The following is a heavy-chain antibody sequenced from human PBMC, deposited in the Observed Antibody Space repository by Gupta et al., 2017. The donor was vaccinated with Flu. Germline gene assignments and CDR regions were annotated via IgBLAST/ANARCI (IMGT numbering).Heavy chain of an antibody. D-gene: IGHD6-13*01. Sequence: QVQLQQWGAGLLKPSETLSLTCAVYGGSFSGYYWSWIRQPPGKGLEWIGEINHSGSTNYNPTRKSRVTISVDTSKNQFSLKLSSVTAAETAVYYCARGRNVAAGEGFDYGGQGTLVTVSS. CDR3: ARGRNVAAGEGFDY. V-gene: IGHV4-34*01. CDR2: INHSGST. J-gene: IGHJ4*02. CDR1: GGSFSGYY.